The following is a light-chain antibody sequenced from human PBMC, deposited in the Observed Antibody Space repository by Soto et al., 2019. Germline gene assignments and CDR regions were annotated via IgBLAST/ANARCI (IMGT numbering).Light chain of an antibody. Sequence: EIVMTQSPATLSVSPGERATLSCRASQSVSSNLAWYQQKPGQAPRLLIYGASSRAIGAPDRFSGSGSGTDFTLTISRLEPEDFAVYYCQAGTFGQGTRLEIK. CDR1: QSVSSN. V-gene: IGKV3D-15*01. CDR3: QAGT. CDR2: GAS. J-gene: IGKJ5*01.